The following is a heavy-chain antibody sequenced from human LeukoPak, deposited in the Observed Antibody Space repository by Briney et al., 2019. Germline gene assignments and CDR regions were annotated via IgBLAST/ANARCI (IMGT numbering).Heavy chain of an antibody. CDR2: IYYSGST. CDR3: ARDPYYYGMDV. J-gene: IGHJ6*02. Sequence: SETLSLTCTVSGGSVSSYYWSWIRQPPGKGLEWIGYIYYSGSTNYNPSLKSRVTISVDTSKNQFSLKLSSVTAADTAVYYCARDPYYYGMDVWGQGTTVTVSS. V-gene: IGHV4-59*02. CDR1: GGSVSSYY.